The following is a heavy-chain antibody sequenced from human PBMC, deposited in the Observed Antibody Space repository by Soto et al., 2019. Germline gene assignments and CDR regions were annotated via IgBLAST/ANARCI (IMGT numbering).Heavy chain of an antibody. V-gene: IGHV1-46*01. CDR2: INPSGDST. CDR1: GYTFTNYY. CDR3: AASLYQPMLPSFDY. D-gene: IGHD2-2*01. J-gene: IGHJ4*02. Sequence: QVQVVQSGAEVKEPGASVKVSCRSSGYTFTNYYMHWVRQAPGQGLEWVGIINPSGDSTSYAQRFQGRVTVTRLPSXSTVYMELSSLRSEDTAVYDCAASLYQPMLPSFDYWGQGTLVTVSS.